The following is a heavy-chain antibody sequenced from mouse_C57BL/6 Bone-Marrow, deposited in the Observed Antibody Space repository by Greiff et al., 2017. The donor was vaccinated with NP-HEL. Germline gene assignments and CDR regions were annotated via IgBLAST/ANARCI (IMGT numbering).Heavy chain of an antibody. V-gene: IGHV1-80*01. D-gene: IGHD2-4*01. J-gene: IGHJ1*03. CDR1: GYAFSSYW. CDR2: IYPGDGDT. Sequence: QVQLQQSGAELVKPGASVKISCKASGYAFSSYWMNWVKQRPGKGLEWIGQIYPGDGDTNYNGKFKGKATLTADKSSSTAYMQLSSLTSEDSAVYFCAGRNYEYDDGPCYWYFDVWGTGTTVTVSS. CDR3: AGRNYEYDDGPCYWYFDV.